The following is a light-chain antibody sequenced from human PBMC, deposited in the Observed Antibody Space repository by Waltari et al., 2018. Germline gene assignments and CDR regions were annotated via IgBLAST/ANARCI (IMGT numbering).Light chain of an antibody. Sequence: DIQMTQSPSSVSASVGERVPISCRASQGVDNRLAWYQQKPGKATKVVIFSATSLQSGVPLRFSGSEYGTEFTLTISSLQPEDFAIYYCQQVNSFPLTFGQGTRLEIK. CDR1: QGVDNR. CDR2: SAT. CDR3: QQVNSFPLT. V-gene: IGKV1-12*01. J-gene: IGKJ5*01.